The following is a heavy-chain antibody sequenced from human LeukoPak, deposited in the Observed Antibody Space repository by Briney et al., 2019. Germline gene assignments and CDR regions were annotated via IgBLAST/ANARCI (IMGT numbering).Heavy chain of an antibody. CDR2: IFYSGST. D-gene: IGHD2-21*01. V-gene: IGHV4-30-4*08. CDR1: GGSTSSGDYY. Sequence: TLSLTCTVSGGSTSSGDYYWSWIRQPPGKGLEWIGYIFYSGSTYYNPSLKSRVTISVDTSKNQFSLKLSSVTAADTAVYYCARSNVVVQGFDPWGQGTLVTVSS. CDR3: ARSNVVVQGFDP. J-gene: IGHJ5*02.